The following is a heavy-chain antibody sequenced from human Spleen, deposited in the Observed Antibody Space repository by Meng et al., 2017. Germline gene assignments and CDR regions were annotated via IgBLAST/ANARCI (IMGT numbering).Heavy chain of an antibody. CDR3: ARDRVQQQLAGNWFDP. V-gene: IGHV1-69*05. J-gene: IGHJ5*02. Sequence: SVKVSCKASGYTFTSYDISWVRQAPGQGLEWMGGIIPIFGTANYAQKFQGRVTIITDESTSTAYMELSSLRSEDTAVYYCARDRVQQQLAGNWFDPWGQGTLVTVSS. CDR2: IIPIFGTA. D-gene: IGHD6-13*01. CDR1: GYTFTSYD.